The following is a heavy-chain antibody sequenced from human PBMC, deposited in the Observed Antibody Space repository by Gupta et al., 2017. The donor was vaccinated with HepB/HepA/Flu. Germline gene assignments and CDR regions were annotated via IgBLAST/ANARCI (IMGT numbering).Heavy chain of an antibody. CDR3: ARATRPRTSTWYYFDY. V-gene: IGHV3-33*01. D-gene: IGHD3-16*01. CDR2: IWYDGSNK. CDR1: GFTFSSYG. Sequence: QVQLVESGGGVVQPGRSLRLSCAASGFTFSSYGMHWVRQAPGKGLEGVAVIWYDGSNKYYADSVKGRFTISRDNSKNTRYLQMNSLRAEDTAVYYCARATRPRTSTWYYFDYWGQGTLVTVSS. J-gene: IGHJ4*02.